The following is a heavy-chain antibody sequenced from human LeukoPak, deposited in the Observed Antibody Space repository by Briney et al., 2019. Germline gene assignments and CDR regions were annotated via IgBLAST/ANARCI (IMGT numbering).Heavy chain of an antibody. J-gene: IGHJ4*02. CDR3: ARDALADYFDY. Sequence: GGSLRLSCAAPGFTFSSYWMSWVRQAPGKGLEWVANIKQDGSEKYYVDSVKGRFTISRDNAKNSLYLQMNSLRAEDTAVYYCARDALADYFDYWGQGTLVTVSS. V-gene: IGHV3-7*01. CDR2: IKQDGSEK. CDR1: GFTFSSYW. D-gene: IGHD1-1*01.